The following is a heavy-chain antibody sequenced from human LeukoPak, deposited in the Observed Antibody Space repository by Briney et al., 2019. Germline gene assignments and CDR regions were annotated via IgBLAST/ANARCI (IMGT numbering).Heavy chain of an antibody. CDR2: FDPEDGET. Sequence: ASVKVSCKVSGYTLTELSMHWVRQAPGKGLEWMGGFDPEDGETIYAQKFQGRVTMTEDTSTDTAYMELSSLRSEDTAVYYCAAADPLAELPGGGDAFDIWGQGTMVTVSS. J-gene: IGHJ3*02. CDR3: AAADPLAELPGGGDAFDI. D-gene: IGHD7-27*01. CDR1: GYTLTELS. V-gene: IGHV1-24*01.